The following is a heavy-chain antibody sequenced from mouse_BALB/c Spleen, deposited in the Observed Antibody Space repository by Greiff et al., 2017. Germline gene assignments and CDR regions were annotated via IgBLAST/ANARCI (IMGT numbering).Heavy chain of an antibody. V-gene: IGHV7-3*02. J-gene: IGHJ4*01. CDR3: ARDKEVWYHYYAMDY. Sequence: DVKLVESGGGLVQPGGSLRLSCATSGFTFTDYYMSWVRQPPGKALEWLGFIRNKANGYTTEYSASVKGRFTISRDNSQSILYLQMNTLRAEDSATYYCARDKEVWYHYYAMDYWGQGTSVTVSS. CDR1: GFTFTDYY. D-gene: IGHD2-10*02. CDR2: IRNKANGYTT.